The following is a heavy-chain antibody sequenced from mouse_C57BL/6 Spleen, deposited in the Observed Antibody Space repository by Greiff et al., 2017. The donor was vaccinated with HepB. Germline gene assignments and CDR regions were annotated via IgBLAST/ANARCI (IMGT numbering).Heavy chain of an antibody. J-gene: IGHJ4*01. CDR3: VRQGGSSYYYAMDY. V-gene: IGHV10-1*01. Sequence: EVKLVESGGGLVQPKGSLKLSCAASGFSFNTYAMNWVRQAPGKGLEWVARIRSKSNNYATYYADSVKDRFTISRDDSESMLYLQMNNLKTEDTAMYYCVRQGGSSYYYAMDYWGQGTSVTVSS. D-gene: IGHD1-1*01. CDR1: GFSFNTYA. CDR2: IRSKSNNYAT.